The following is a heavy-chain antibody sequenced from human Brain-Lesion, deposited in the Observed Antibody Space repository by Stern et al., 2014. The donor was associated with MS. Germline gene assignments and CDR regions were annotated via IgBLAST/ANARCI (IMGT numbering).Heavy chain of an antibody. CDR2: IHYTGSA. J-gene: IGHJ4*02. Sequence: VQLVESGPGLVKPSQTLPLTCTVSGGSINSGGYYWSWLRQYPGKGLEWIGYIHYTGSAYYDPSLKSRLSMSIDTSKNQFSLNLNSVTAADTAVYYCARGARYSDSSGYYFYFDYWGQGTLVTVSS. CDR1: GGSINSGGYY. V-gene: IGHV4-31*03. CDR3: ARGARYSDSSGYYFYFDY. D-gene: IGHD3-22*01.